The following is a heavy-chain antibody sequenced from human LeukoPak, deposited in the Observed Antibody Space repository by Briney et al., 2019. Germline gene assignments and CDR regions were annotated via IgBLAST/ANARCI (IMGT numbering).Heavy chain of an antibody. CDR2: INDDGSAT. J-gene: IGHJ4*02. CDR3: ARVDSRHGDYRPFHQFYYFDY. CDR1: GFTFSSYG. D-gene: IGHD4-17*01. V-gene: IGHV3-74*01. Sequence: PGGTLRLSCAASGFTFSSYGMSWVRQAPGKGLVWVSRINDDGSATFYADSVKGRFTISRDNAKNTLFLQMSSLRAEDTAVYYCARVDSRHGDYRPFHQFYYFDYWGQGTLVTVSS.